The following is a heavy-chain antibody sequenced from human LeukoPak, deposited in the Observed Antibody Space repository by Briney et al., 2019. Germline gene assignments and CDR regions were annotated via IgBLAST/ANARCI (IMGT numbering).Heavy chain of an antibody. Sequence: GASVKVSCKASGYTFTGYYMHWVRQAPGQGLEWMGWINPNSGGTNYAQKFQGRVTITRNTSISTAYMELSSLRSEDTAVYYCARGGGSITIFGVVIPPYYYYYMDVWGKGTTVTVSS. CDR2: INPNSGGT. CDR3: ARGGGSITIFGVVIPPYYYYYMDV. V-gene: IGHV1-2*02. CDR1: GYTFTGYY. J-gene: IGHJ6*03. D-gene: IGHD3-3*01.